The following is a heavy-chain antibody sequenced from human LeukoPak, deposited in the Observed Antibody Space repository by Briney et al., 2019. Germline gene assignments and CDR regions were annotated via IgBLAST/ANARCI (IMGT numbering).Heavy chain of an antibody. CDR3: AASSSWYGY. V-gene: IGHV3-23*01. CDR1: GFTFSSYA. D-gene: IGHD6-13*01. CDR2: ISGSGGST. Sequence: GGSLRLSCAASGFTFSSYAMSWVRQAPGKGLEWVSAISGSGGSTYYADPVKSRFTISRDNSKNTLYPQMNSLRAEDTAVYYCAASSSWYGYWGQGTLVTVSS. J-gene: IGHJ4*02.